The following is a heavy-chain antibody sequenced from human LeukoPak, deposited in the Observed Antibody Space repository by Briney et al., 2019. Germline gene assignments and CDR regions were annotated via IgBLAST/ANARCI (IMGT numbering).Heavy chain of an antibody. CDR3: ARGRIKGVAARWRLNWFDP. CDR2: INHSGST. CDR1: GGSISSYY. Sequence: PSETLSLTCTVSGGSISSYYWSWIRQPAGKGLEWIGEINHSGSTNYNPSLKSRVTISVDTSKNQFSLKLSSVTAADTAVYYCARGRIKGVAARWRLNWFDPWGQETLVTVSS. D-gene: IGHD6-6*01. J-gene: IGHJ5*02. V-gene: IGHV4-34*01.